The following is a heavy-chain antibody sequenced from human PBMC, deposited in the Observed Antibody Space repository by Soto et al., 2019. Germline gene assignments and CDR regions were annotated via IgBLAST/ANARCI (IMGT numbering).Heavy chain of an antibody. CDR2: INHSGTYV. CDR3: ARGTNSVTTTYWFDP. CDR1: GFTFSGYS. V-gene: IGHV3-21*01. J-gene: IGHJ5*02. D-gene: IGHD4-17*01. Sequence: GGSLRLSCAASGFTFSGYSMNWVRQAPGKGLEWVSSINHSGTYVYYADSVKGRFTISRDNAKRSLSLQMNSLRVEDTAVYYCARGTNSVTTTYWFDPWGQGTLVTVSS.